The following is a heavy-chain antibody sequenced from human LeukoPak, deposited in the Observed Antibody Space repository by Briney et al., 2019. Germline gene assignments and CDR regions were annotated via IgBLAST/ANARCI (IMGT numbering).Heavy chain of an antibody. Sequence: SETLSLTCAVYGGSLSGYYWSWIRQPAGKGLEWIGEIHYSGSTYYNPSLKSRVTISVDTSKNQFSLKLSSVTAADTAVYYCARDRGVIVATTNWFDPWGQGTLVTVSS. CDR3: ARDRGVIVATTNWFDP. CDR2: IHYSGST. D-gene: IGHD5-12*01. CDR1: GGSLSGYY. J-gene: IGHJ5*02. V-gene: IGHV4-34*01.